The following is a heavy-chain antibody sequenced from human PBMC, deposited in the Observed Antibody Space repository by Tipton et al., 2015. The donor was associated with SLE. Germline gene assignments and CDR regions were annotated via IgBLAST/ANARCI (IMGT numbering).Heavy chain of an antibody. J-gene: IGHJ4*02. CDR3: AGGWQDYCSGGTCYALDY. CDR2: IYYSGST. CDR1: GGSISSNSDY. Sequence: TLSLTCTVSGGSISSNSDYWGWIRQPPGKGLEWIGSIYYSGSTYNNPSLKSRVIISVDTSKNQFSLKLSSVTAADTAVYYCAGGWQDYCSGGTCYALDYWGQGKLVTVSS. D-gene: IGHD2-15*01. V-gene: IGHV4-39*07.